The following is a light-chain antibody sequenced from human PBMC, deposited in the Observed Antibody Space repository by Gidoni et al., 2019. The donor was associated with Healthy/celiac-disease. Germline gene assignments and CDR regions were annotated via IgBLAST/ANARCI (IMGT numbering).Light chain of an antibody. CDR2: DNN. Sequence: QSVLTQPPSVSAAPGPKVTIPCSGGSSNIGNNYVSWYQQLPGTAPKLLIYDNNKRPSGIPDRFSGSKSGTSATLGITGLQTGDEADYYCGTWDSSLSAVVVGGGTKLTVL. V-gene: IGLV1-51*01. CDR3: GTWDSSLSAVV. J-gene: IGLJ2*01. CDR1: SSNIGNNY.